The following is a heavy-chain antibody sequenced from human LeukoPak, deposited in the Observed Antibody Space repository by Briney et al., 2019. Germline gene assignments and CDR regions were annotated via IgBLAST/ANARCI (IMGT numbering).Heavy chain of an antibody. V-gene: IGHV4-59*01. CDR1: GGSISSYY. J-gene: IGHJ3*02. CDR3: ARDRYSSGWHEGVVAFDI. CDR2: IYYSGST. D-gene: IGHD6-19*01. Sequence: PSETLSLTCTVSGGSISSYYWSWIRQPPGKGLEWIGYIYYSGSTNYNPYLKSRVTISVDTSKNQFSLKLSSVTAADTAVYYCARDRYSSGWHEGVVAFDIWGQGTMVTVSS.